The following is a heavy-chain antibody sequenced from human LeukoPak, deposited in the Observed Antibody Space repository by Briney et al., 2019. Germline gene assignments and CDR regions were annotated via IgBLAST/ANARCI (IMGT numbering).Heavy chain of an antibody. CDR2: IYSDGST. Sequence: GGSLRLSCAASGFTFSSYDMSWVRQAPGKGLEWVSVIYSDGSTYYADSVKGRFTISRDNSKNTLYLRMNSLRAEDTAVYYCARVLYILRYFDYWGKGTTVTISS. V-gene: IGHV3-53*01. CDR3: ARVLYILRYFDY. J-gene: IGHJ6*04. D-gene: IGHD3-9*01. CDR1: GFTFSSYD.